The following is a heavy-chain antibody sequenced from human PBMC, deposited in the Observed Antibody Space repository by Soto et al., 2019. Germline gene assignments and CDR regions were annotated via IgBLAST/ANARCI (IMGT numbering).Heavy chain of an antibody. CDR2: INHSGST. CDR1: GGSFSGYY. D-gene: IGHD6-19*01. V-gene: IGHV4-34*01. J-gene: IGHJ5*02. Sequence: SETLSLTCAVYGGSFSGYYWSWIRQPPGKGLEWIGEINHSGSTNYNPSLKSRVTISVDTSKNQFSLKLSSVTAADTAVYYCARGKQWLVRGVWWFDPWGQGTLVTVSS. CDR3: ARGKQWLVRGVWWFDP.